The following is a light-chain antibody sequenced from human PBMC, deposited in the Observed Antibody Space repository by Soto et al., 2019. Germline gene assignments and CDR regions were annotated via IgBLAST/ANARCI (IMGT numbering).Light chain of an antibody. CDR1: SSNIGSHS. CDR2: RSS. V-gene: IGLV1-44*01. Sequence: QSVLTQPPSASGTPGQRITISCSGSSSNIGSHSVNWYQQLPGTAPKLLIYRSSQRPSGVPDRFSGSKSGTSASLAISGLQSGDEADYYCATWDSSLSGVVFGGGTKLTVL. J-gene: IGLJ2*01. CDR3: ATWDSSLSGVV.